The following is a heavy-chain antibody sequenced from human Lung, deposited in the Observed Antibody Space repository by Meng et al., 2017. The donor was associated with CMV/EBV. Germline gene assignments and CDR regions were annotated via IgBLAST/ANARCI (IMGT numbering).Heavy chain of an antibody. V-gene: IGHV4-39*07. Sequence: YYWACIRQPPGKGLEWIGNGYHRGSPYYSPSLKTQYTPSLKSRVTISLATSTNQFSLTVNSATAADTAVYYCARREATDMVVSLFDYWGQGRLVTVSS. CDR3: ARREATDMVVSLFDY. D-gene: IGHD2-8*02. CDR1: YY. J-gene: IGHJ4*02. CDR2: GYHRGSP.